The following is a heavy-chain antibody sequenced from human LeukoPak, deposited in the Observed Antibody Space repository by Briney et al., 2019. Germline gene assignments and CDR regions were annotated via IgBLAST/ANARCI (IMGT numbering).Heavy chain of an antibody. CDR2: IYSGGST. CDR1: GFTVSSNY. Sequence: GGSLRLSCAASGFTVSSNYMSWVRQAPGKGLEWVSVIYSGGSTYYADSVKGRFTISRDNSKNTLYLQMNSLRAEDTAVYYCARVRGSCSGGSRSPYYFDYWGQGTLVTVSS. V-gene: IGHV3-53*01. J-gene: IGHJ4*02. D-gene: IGHD2-15*01. CDR3: ARVRGSCSGGSRSPYYFDY.